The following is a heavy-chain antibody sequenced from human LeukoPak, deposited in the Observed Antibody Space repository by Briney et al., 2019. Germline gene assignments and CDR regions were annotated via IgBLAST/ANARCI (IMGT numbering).Heavy chain of an antibody. Sequence: PGGSLRLSCAASGFSFSTYWMTWVRQAAGKGLEWVANIEPAGSETYYADPVKGRFTISRDNAKNLLYLQMNSLRAEDTAVYYCGRFGDEAAVDYWGQGTLVTVSS. D-gene: IGHD3-10*01. CDR2: IEPAGSET. CDR3: GRFGDEAAVDY. CDR1: GFSFSTYW. J-gene: IGHJ4*02. V-gene: IGHV3-7*01.